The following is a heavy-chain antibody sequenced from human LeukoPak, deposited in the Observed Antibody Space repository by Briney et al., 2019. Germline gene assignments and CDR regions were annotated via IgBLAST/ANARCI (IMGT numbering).Heavy chain of an antibody. CDR1: GGSFSGYY. CDR3: ARGGNFYYYDSSGQNNWFDP. Sequence: PSETLSLTCAVYGGSFSGYYWSWIRQPPGKGLEWIGETNHSGSTNYNPSLKSRVTISVDTSKNQFSLKLSSVTAADTAVYYCARGGNFYYYDSSGQNNWFDPWGQGTLVTVSS. D-gene: IGHD3-22*01. CDR2: TNHSGST. V-gene: IGHV4-34*01. J-gene: IGHJ5*02.